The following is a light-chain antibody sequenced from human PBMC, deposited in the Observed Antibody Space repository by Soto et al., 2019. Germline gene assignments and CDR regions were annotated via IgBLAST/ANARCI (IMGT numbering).Light chain of an antibody. CDR1: QSVSSK. CDR3: QQYNNWQT. V-gene: IGKV3-15*01. CDR2: GAS. Sequence: IVFTQPPATLSFSPGERSTLSCRASQSVSSKLAWYQQKPGQAPRLLIYGASTRVTGIPARFRGSGSGTEFTLTISRLQSEDFAVYYCQQYNNWQTFGQGTKVDIK. J-gene: IGKJ1*01.